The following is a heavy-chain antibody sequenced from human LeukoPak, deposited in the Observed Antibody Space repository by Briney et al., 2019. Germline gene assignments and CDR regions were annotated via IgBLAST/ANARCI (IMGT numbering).Heavy chain of an antibody. Sequence: KASETLSLTCTVSGGSISSYYWSWIRQPPGKGLEWIGYIYYSGSTNYNPSLKSRVTISVDTSKNQFSLKLSSVTAADTAVYYCASLSGSGWYHWGQGTLVTVSS. CDR2: IYYSGST. D-gene: IGHD6-19*01. J-gene: IGHJ5*02. CDR1: GGSISSYY. V-gene: IGHV4-59*01. CDR3: ASLSGSGWYH.